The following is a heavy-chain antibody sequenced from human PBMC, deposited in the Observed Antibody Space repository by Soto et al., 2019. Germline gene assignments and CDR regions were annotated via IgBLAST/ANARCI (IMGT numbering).Heavy chain of an antibody. CDR2: ISAYNGNT. CDR1: GYTFTSYG. D-gene: IGHD6-19*01. V-gene: IGHV1-18*01. CDR3: ARDSPGIAVAAYYWYFDL. J-gene: IGHJ2*01. Sequence: QVQLVQSGAEVKKPGASVKVSCKASGYTFTSYGISWVRQAPGQGLEWMGWISAYNGNTNYAQKLQGRVTMTTDTATSAAYRELRSLGSDDTAVDYCARDSPGIAVAAYYWYFDLWGRGTLVTVSS.